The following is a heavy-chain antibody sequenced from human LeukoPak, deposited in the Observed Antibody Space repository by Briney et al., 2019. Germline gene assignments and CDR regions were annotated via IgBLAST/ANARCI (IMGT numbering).Heavy chain of an antibody. Sequence: GGSLRLSCAASGFTFSSYSMNWVRQAPGKGLEWVSSISSSSSYIYYADSVKGRFTISRDNAKNSLYLQMNSLRAEDTAVYYCARDPYCTNGVCYILNPYHGMDVWGQGTTVTVSS. J-gene: IGHJ6*02. D-gene: IGHD2-8*01. CDR3: ARDPYCTNGVCYILNPYHGMDV. CDR1: GFTFSSYS. CDR2: ISSSSSYI. V-gene: IGHV3-21*01.